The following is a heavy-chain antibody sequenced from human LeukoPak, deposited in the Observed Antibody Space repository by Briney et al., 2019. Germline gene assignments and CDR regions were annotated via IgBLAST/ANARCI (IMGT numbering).Heavy chain of an antibody. J-gene: IGHJ4*02. CDR1: GFTFDDYA. CDR2: ISWNSGSI. Sequence: PGRSLRLSCAASGFTFDDYAMHWVRQAPGKGLEWVSGISWNSGSIGYADSVKGRFTISRDNAKNSLYLQMNSLRAEDTALYYCAKLNYYDSSGYYPGGYYFDYWGQGTLVTVSS. CDR3: AKLNYYDSSGYYPGGYYFDY. D-gene: IGHD3-22*01. V-gene: IGHV3-9*01.